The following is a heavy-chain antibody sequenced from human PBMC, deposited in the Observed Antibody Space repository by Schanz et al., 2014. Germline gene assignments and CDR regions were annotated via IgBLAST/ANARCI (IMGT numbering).Heavy chain of an antibody. V-gene: IGHV3-21*01. J-gene: IGHJ4*02. D-gene: IGHD3-10*01. Sequence: EVQLVESGGGLVKPGGSLRLSCAASGFTFSSYSMNWVRQAPGKGLEWVSSISRSSSSIYYADSVKGRFTISRDNAKTSRYLQMHSLRAEDTTLYNCERGVGYYGSGSFTSYFEYWGQGTLVTVSS. CDR1: GFTFSSYS. CDR3: ERGVGYYGSGSFTSYFEY. CDR2: ISRSSSSI.